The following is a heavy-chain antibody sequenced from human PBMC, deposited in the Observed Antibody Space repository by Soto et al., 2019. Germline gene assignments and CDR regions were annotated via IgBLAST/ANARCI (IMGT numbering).Heavy chain of an antibody. D-gene: IGHD4-17*01. J-gene: IGHJ4*02. CDR2: INPNSGGT. Sequence: QVQLVQSGAEVKKPGASVKVSCKASGYTFTGYYMHWVRQAPGQGLEWMGWINPNSGGTNYAQKFQGRVTMTRDTSIGTSYTTLSRLRSADTAVYYWATRRGGTVTTPGWGQGNLVTVSA. CDR1: GYTFTGYY. CDR3: ATRRGGTVTTPG. V-gene: IGHV1-2*02.